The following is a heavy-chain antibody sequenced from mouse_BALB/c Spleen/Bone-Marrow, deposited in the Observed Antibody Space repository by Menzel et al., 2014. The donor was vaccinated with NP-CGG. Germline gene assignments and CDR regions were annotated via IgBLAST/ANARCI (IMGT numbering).Heavy chain of an antibody. CDR1: GFTFSSYT. V-gene: IGHV5-12-2*01. Sequence: EVKLQESGGVLVQPGGSLKLSCAASGFTFSSYTMSWVRQTPEKRLEWVAYISNGGGSTYFPDTVKGRFTISRDNAKNTLYLQMSSLKSEDTAMYYCARQGVYYGKSYYAMDYWGQGTSVTVSS. D-gene: IGHD2-1*01. J-gene: IGHJ4*01. CDR3: ARQGVYYGKSYYAMDY. CDR2: ISNGGGST.